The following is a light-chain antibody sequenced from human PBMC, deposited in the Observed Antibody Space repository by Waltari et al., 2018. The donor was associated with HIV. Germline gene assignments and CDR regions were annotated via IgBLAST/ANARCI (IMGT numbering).Light chain of an antibody. CDR1: QSVLYSSNNKNY. CDR3: QQYYSTPNT. J-gene: IGKJ3*01. Sequence: DIVMTQSPDSLAVSLGERATINCKSSQSVLYSSNNKNYLAWYQQKPGQPPELLIYWASTRESGVPDRFSGSGSATDFTLTISSLQAEDVAVYYCQQYYSTPNTFGPGTKVDIK. V-gene: IGKV4-1*01. CDR2: WAS.